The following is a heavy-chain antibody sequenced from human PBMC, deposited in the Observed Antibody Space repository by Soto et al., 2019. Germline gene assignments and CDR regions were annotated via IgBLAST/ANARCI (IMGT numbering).Heavy chain of an antibody. D-gene: IGHD4-17*01. CDR1: GFTFNTYA. CDR3: ASPTVTPHYGMDV. Sequence: GGSLRLSCAASGFTFNTYAMSWVRQAPGKGLEWVSALSLTGDVTYYADSVKGRFTISRDNAKNSLYLQMNSLRAEDTAVYYCASPTVTPHYGMDVWGQGTTVTVSS. J-gene: IGHJ6*02. CDR2: LSLTGDVT. V-gene: IGHV3-23*01.